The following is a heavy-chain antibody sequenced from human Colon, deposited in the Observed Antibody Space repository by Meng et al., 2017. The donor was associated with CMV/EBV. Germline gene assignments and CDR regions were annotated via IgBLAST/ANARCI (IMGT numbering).Heavy chain of an antibody. D-gene: IGHD2-2*01. V-gene: IGHV4-34*01. CDR2: INHSGST. Sequence: SETLSLTCAVYGGSFSGYYWSWIRQPPGKGLEWIGEINHSGSTNYNPSLKSRVTISVDTSKNQFSLKLSSVTAADTAVYYCARLNIVVVPAARTGGFDYWGQGTLVTVSS. J-gene: IGHJ4*02. CDR1: GGSFSGYY. CDR3: ARLNIVVVPAARTGGFDY.